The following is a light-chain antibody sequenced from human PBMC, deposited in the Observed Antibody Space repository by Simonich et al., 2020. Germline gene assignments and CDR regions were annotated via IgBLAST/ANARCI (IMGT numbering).Light chain of an antibody. CDR1: QSVSSN. J-gene: IGKJ1*01. CDR2: GAS. CDR3: QQYNNWPPWT. Sequence: IVMSQSPATLSVLPGERAPLSYSACQSVSSNLAWYQQKPVQAPGLLIYGASTRAAGVPARFSGSGSGTEFTLTISSMQSEDFAVYYCQQYNNWPPWTFGQGTKVEIK. V-gene: IGKV3-15*01.